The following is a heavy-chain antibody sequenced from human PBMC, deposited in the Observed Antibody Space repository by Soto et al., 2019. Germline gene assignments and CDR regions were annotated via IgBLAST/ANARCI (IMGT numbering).Heavy chain of an antibody. V-gene: IGHV3-23*01. J-gene: IGHJ4*02. Sequence: EVRLLESGGALVQPGGSLRLSCAASGFTFSSYAMSWVRQAPGKGLEWVSVITGSGGYTKYADSVIGRFTISRDNSKNTLFLQMNSLRAEDAAVYYCAKARYTDGLYQFDYWGQGTLVTVSS. CDR3: AKARYTDGLYQFDY. CDR2: ITGSGGYT. D-gene: IGHD2-2*02. CDR1: GFTFSSYA.